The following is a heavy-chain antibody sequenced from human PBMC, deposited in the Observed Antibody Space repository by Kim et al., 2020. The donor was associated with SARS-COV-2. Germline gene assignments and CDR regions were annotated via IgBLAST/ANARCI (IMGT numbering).Heavy chain of an antibody. J-gene: IGHJ4*02. V-gene: IGHV3-21*01. CDR3: ARVRAEQFDY. Sequence: SYTYDADSVKGRFSISRDNSKNSLYLQMNSLRAEDTAIYYCARVRAEQFDYWGQGTLVTVSS. D-gene: IGHD3-10*01. CDR2: SYT.